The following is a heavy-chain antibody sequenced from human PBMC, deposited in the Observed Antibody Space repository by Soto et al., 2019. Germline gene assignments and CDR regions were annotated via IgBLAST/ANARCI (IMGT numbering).Heavy chain of an antibody. J-gene: IGHJ4*02. CDR2: FDPEDGET. Sequence: ASVKVSCKVSGYTLTELSMHWVRQAPGKGLEWMGGFDPEDGETIYAQKFQGRVTMTEDTSTDTAYMELSSLRSEDTAVYYCAIWLGEDGTGLLRAFDYWGQETLVTVSS. CDR3: AIWLGEDGTGLLRAFDY. V-gene: IGHV1-24*01. CDR1: GYTLTELS. D-gene: IGHD3-16*01.